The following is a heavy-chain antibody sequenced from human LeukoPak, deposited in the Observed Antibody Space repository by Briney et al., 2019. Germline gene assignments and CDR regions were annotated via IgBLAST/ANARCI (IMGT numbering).Heavy chain of an antibody. CDR1: GYPFTTYY. V-gene: IGHV1-46*01. CDR3: ARSRNYYDSTGYVDY. D-gene: IGHD3-22*01. CDR2: INPSGGST. J-gene: IGHJ4*02. Sequence: ASVKVSCKASGYPFTTYYVHWVRQAPGQGLEWMGLINPSGGSTGYAQKFQGRVTMTRDTSTSTVYMELSSLRSEDTAVYYCARSRNYYDSTGYVDYWGQGTLVTVSS.